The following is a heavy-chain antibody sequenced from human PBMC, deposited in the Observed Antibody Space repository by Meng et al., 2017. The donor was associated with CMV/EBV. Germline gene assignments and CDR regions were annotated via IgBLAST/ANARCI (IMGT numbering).Heavy chain of an antibody. J-gene: IGHJ3*02. CDR2: IWYDGSNK. CDR1: GFTFSSYG. V-gene: IGHV3-33*06. CDR3: AKSDCSGTSCYTDAFDI. Sequence: GESLKISCAASGFTFSSYGMHWVRQAPGKGLEWVAVIWYDGSNKYYADSVKGRFTISRDNSKNTLYLQMNSLRAEDTAVYYCAKSDCSGTSCYTDAFDIWGQGTMVTVSS. D-gene: IGHD2-2*02.